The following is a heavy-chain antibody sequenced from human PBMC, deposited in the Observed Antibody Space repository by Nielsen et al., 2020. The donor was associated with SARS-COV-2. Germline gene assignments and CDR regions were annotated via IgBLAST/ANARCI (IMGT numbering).Heavy chain of an antibody. D-gene: IGHD6-19*01. Sequence: GGSLRLSCAASGFTFSNFAMNWVRQAPGKGLEWVSTIGVGGGGTYYADSLKGRFTISRDTSKNTLYLQMNSLGADDTAIYYCTRRVAGGTMDVWGQGTTVTVSS. V-gene: IGHV3-23*01. CDR2: IGVGGGGT. J-gene: IGHJ6*02. CDR3: TRRVAGGTMDV. CDR1: GFTFSNFA.